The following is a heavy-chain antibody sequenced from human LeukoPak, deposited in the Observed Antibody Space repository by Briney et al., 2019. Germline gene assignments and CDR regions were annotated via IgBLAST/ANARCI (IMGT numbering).Heavy chain of an antibody. CDR2: ISPDGNKE. J-gene: IGHJ4*02. V-gene: IGHV3-30*18. CDR1: GFTFSIFG. CDR3: AKVNNYDDY. Sequence: GGSRRLSGAASGFTFSIFGIHWVRKAPAKGREWVAAISPDGNKEYYTESVKGRFTVSRDNSNNMIYLQMNSLRGEDSAVYYCAKVNNYDDYWGQGTLVTVSS. D-gene: IGHD1/OR15-1a*01.